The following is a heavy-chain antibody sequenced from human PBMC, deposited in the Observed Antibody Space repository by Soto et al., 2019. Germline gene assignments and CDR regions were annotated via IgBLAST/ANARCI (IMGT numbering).Heavy chain of an antibody. D-gene: IGHD6-25*01. CDR3: ARQAKYSSDLSPFDY. Sequence: PSETLSLTCTVSGGSISSYYWSWIRQPPGKGLEWIGYIYYSGSTNYNPSLKSRVTISVDTSKNQFSLKLSSVTAADTAVYYCARQAKYSSDLSPFDYWGQGTLVTVSS. CDR1: GGSISSYY. J-gene: IGHJ4*02. V-gene: IGHV4-59*08. CDR2: IYYSGST.